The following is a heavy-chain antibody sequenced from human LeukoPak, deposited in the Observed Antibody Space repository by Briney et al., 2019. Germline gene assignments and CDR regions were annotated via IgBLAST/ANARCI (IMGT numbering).Heavy chain of an antibody. J-gene: IGHJ3*02. D-gene: IGHD6-19*01. V-gene: IGHV3-9*03. CDR3: AVDLYSSVWYGAFDM. Sequence: GRSLRLSCAASGFTFDAYAMHWVRQAPGKGLEWVSGISWNSGTIGYADSVKGRFTISRDNAKNSLYLQMNSLRAEDMALYFCAVDLYSSVWYGAFDMWGQGTMVTVST. CDR2: ISWNSGTI. CDR1: GFTFDAYA.